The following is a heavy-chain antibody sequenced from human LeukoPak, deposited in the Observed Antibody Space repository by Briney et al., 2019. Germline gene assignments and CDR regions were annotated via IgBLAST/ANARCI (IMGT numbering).Heavy chain of an antibody. CDR1: GFTFSSYS. D-gene: IGHD3-22*01. Sequence: PGGSLRLSCAASGFTFSSYSMNWVRQAPGKGLEWVSYISSSSSYIYYADSVKGRFTISRDNAKNSLYLQMNSLRAEDTAVYYCARDFHRRLYDSSAYHPYWGQGTLVTVSS. J-gene: IGHJ4*02. CDR3: ARDFHRRLYDSSAYHPY. CDR2: ISSSSSYI. V-gene: IGHV3-21*05.